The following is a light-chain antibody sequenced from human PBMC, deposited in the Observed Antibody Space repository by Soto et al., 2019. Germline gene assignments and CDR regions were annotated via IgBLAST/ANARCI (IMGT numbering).Light chain of an antibody. CDR1: QSVSSY. J-gene: IGKJ5*01. V-gene: IGKV3-11*01. CDR3: QQRSNWPPIT. Sequence: IVLTQSPATLSLSPGERATLSCRASQSVSSYLAWYQKKPGQAPRLLIYDASNRATGIPARFSGSGSGTDLTLTISSLETEDFAVYYCQQRSNWPPITFGQGTRLEIK. CDR2: DAS.